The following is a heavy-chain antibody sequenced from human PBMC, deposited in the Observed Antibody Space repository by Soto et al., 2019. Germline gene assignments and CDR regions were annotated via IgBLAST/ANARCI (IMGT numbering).Heavy chain of an antibody. J-gene: IGHJ4*02. Sequence: PGGSLRLSCAASGFSFSSYAVSWVRQPPGKGLEWVSIISGSVASAYYADSVKGRFTISRDNSRNTLFLQLNSLRAEDTAVYYCAKARGYSYGYPSDYWGQGTLVTVSS. D-gene: IGHD5-18*01. CDR3: AKARGYSYGYPSDY. V-gene: IGHV3-23*01. CDR2: ISGSVASA. CDR1: GFSFSSYA.